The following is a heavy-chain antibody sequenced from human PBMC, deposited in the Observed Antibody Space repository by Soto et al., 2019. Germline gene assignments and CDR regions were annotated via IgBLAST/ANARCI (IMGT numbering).Heavy chain of an antibody. D-gene: IGHD3-3*01. V-gene: IGHV4-59*01. Sequence: SETLSLTCTVSGASISRYYWSWIRQSPGKGLEWIGYIYYSGSTNYNPSLKSRVTISVDTSKNQFSLKLSSVTAADTAVYYCATVAQYYDFWSGYYGNWFDPWGQGTLVTVSS. CDR2: IYYSGST. J-gene: IGHJ5*02. CDR1: GASISRYY. CDR3: ATVAQYYDFWSGYYGNWFDP.